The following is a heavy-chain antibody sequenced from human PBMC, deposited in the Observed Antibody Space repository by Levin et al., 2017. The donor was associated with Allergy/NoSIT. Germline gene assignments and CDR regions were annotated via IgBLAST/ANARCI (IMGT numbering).Heavy chain of an antibody. CDR1: GGSISSGDYY. D-gene: IGHD3-10*01. CDR3: ARDPRITMVRGVIITGEGAFDI. Sequence: SCTVSGGSISSGDYYWSWIRQPPGKGLEWIGYIYYSGSTYYNPSLKSRVTISVDTSKNQFSLKLSSVTAADTAVYYCARDPRITMVRGVIITGEGAFDIWGQGTMVTVSS. V-gene: IGHV4-30-4*01. J-gene: IGHJ3*02. CDR2: IYYSGST.